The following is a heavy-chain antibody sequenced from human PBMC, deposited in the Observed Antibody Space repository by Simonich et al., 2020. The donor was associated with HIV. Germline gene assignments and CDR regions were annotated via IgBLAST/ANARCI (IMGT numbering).Heavy chain of an antibody. Sequence: QVQLQQWGAGLLKPSETLSLTCAVYGGSFSAYYWSWIRQPPGKGLGWIGEINHSGSTTDNAALKSRVTISVDSSKNQFSLKLSSVTAADAAVYYCARGSNPKERDHDSFDIWGQGTMVTVSS. J-gene: IGHJ3*02. D-gene: IGHD1-1*01. V-gene: IGHV4-34*01. CDR2: INHSGST. CDR1: GGSFSAYY. CDR3: ARGSNPKERDHDSFDI.